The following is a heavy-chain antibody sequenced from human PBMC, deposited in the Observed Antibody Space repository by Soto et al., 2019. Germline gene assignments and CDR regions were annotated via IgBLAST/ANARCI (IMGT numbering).Heavy chain of an antibody. CDR1: GYTFTSFD. D-gene: IGHD6-6*01. J-gene: IGHJ4*02. CDR3: ARGGSSSSSGFDY. Sequence: GASVKVSCKASGYTFTSFDISWVLQAPGQGLEWMGWISGYNGNTNYAQKFQGRVTVTTDTSTSTAYMEVRSLRSDDTAVYYCARGGSSSSSGFDYWGQGTLVTVS. V-gene: IGHV1-18*01. CDR2: ISGYNGNT.